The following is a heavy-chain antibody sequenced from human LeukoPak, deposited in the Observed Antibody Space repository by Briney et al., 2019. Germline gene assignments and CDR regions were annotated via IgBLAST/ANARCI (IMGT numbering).Heavy chain of an antibody. CDR2: TSYDS. V-gene: IGHV3-30*04. Sequence: GRSLRLSCAASGLTFSDYVLHWVRQAPGMGLEWVAVTSYDSYYADSVKGRFTISRDNSKNTMYLQMTNLRAEDTAIYYCARDWRKGNFDYWGQGTLVTVSS. J-gene: IGHJ4*02. CDR1: GLTFSDYV. D-gene: IGHD3-3*01. CDR3: ARDWRKGNFDY.